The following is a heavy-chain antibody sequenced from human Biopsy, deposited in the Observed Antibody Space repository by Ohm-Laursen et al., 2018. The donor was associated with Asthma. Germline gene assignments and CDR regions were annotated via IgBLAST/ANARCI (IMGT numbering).Heavy chain of an antibody. Sequence: SLRLSCAASGFTFRNFGMHWVRQAPGKGLEWVALISSDVREWYADSVKGRFTISRDNSKNTLDLQMNSLRGDDTAVYYCVRWRSGYPDHYSDFWGQGTLVTVSS. CDR3: VRWRSGYPDHYSDF. J-gene: IGHJ4*02. V-gene: IGHV3-30*03. CDR2: ISSDVRE. D-gene: IGHD2-21*01. CDR1: GFTFRNFG.